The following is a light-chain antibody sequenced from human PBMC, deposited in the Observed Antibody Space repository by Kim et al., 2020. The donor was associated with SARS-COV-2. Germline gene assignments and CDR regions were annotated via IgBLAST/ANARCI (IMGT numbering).Light chain of an antibody. CDR1: SSDVGSYNL. CDR3: CSYAGSSTPVV. V-gene: IGLV2-23*02. CDR2: EVS. J-gene: IGLJ2*01. Sequence: QSALTQPASVSGSPGQSITISCTGTSSDVGSYNLVSWYQQHPGKAPKLMIYEVSKRPSGVSNRFSGSKSGITASLTISGLQAEDEADYYCCSYAGSSTPVVFGGGTQLTVL.